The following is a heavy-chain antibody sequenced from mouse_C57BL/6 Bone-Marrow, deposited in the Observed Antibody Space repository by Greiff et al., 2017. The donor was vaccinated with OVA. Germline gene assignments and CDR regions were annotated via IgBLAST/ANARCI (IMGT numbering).Heavy chain of an antibody. CDR1: GFNIKDDY. J-gene: IGHJ2*01. V-gene: IGHV14-4*01. Sequence: EVKLMESGAELVRPGASVKLSCTASGFNIKDDYMHWVKQRPEQGLEWIGWIDPENGDTEYASKFQGKATRTADTSSNTAYLQLSSLTSEDTAVYYCTPSNWGDYWGQGTTLTVSS. CDR2: IDPENGDT. D-gene: IGHD4-1*01. CDR3: TPSNWGDY.